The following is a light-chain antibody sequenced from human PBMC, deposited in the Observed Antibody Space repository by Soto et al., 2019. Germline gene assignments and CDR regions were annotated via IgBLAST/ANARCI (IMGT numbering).Light chain of an antibody. V-gene: IGKV1-39*01. CDR3: HSSYATACT. CDR1: QSVGVY. J-gene: IGKJ1*01. CDR2: AAS. Sequence: DIQMTQSPSSLSASVGDRVTITCRASQSVGVYLNWYQQKPGQAPKLLIYAASSLQSGVPSRFSGSGSGTDFTLHIRSLQAEDFAPYYCHSSYATACTFGQGANVQIK.